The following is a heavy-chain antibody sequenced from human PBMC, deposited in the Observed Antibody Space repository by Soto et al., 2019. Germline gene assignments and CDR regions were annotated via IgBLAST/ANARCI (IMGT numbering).Heavy chain of an antibody. J-gene: IGHJ4*02. CDR2: ISSSSSTI. CDR3: ARDSGYSYGPFDY. D-gene: IGHD5-18*01. V-gene: IGHV3-48*01. CDR1: GFTFSSYS. Sequence: EVQLVESGGGLVQPGGSLRLSCAASGFTFSSYSMNWVRQAPGKGREWVSYISSSSSTIYYADSVKGRFTISRDNAKNSLYLQLNSLRAEDTAVYYCARDSGYSYGPFDYWGQGTLVTVSS.